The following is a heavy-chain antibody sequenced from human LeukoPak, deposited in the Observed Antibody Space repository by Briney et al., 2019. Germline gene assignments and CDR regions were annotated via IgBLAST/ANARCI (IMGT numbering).Heavy chain of an antibody. CDR1: GGSISSSSYY. CDR3: AILREDRSLFC. V-gene: IGHV4-39*01. Sequence: SETLSLTCTVSGGSISSSSYYWGWIRQPPGQGLEWIGGIYYSGSTYYNPSLKSRVTISVDTSKNQFSLKLSSVTAADTAVYYCAILREDRSLFCWGQGTMVTVSS. J-gene: IGHJ3*01. D-gene: IGHD3-3*01. CDR2: IYYSGST.